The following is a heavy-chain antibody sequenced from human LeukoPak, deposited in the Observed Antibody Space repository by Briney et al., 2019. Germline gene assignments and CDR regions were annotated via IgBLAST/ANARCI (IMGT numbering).Heavy chain of an antibody. CDR2: IYYSGST. D-gene: IGHD6-19*01. CDR1: GGSISSYY. Sequence: SETLSLTCTVSGGSISSYYWSWIRRPPGKGLEWIGYIYYSGSTNYNPSLKSRVTISVDTSKNQFSLKLSSVTAADTAVYYCARASTGYSSGWFLTYYFDYWGQGTLVTVSS. J-gene: IGHJ4*02. CDR3: ARASTGYSSGWFLTYYFDY. V-gene: IGHV4-59*01.